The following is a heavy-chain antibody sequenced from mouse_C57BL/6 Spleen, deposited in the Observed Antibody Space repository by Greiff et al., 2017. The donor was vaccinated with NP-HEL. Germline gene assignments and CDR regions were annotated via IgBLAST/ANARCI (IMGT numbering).Heavy chain of an antibody. CDR2: IWSGGST. V-gene: IGHV2-2*01. Sequence: VKLMESGPGLVQPSQSLSITCTVSGFSLTSYGVPWVRQSPGKGLEWLGVIWSGGSTDSNAAFISRLSISKDNSKSQGFVKMNSRQTDDTAMYYCASATFAYWGQGTLVTVSA. J-gene: IGHJ3*01. CDR1: GFSLTSYG. CDR3: ASATFAY.